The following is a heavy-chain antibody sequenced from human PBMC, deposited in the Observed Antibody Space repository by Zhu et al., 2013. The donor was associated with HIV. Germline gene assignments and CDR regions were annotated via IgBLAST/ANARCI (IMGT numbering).Heavy chain of an antibody. D-gene: IGHD6-19*01. CDR1: GYTFTGYY. J-gene: IGHJ4*02. CDR2: INPNSGGT. Sequence: QVQLVQSGAEVKKPGASVKVSCKASGYTFTGYYVHWVRQAPGQGLEWMGWINPNSGGTNFAQKFQGRVTMTKDTSISTAYMELSRLSSDDTAVYYCARDWDSSGWYQHRAYFDYWGQGTLVTVSS. CDR3: ARDWDSSGWYQHRAYFDY. V-gene: IGHV1-2*02.